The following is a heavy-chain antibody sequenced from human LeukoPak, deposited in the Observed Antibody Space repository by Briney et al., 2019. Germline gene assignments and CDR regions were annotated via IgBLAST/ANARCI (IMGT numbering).Heavy chain of an antibody. CDR1: GYTFTGYY. CDR2: INPNSGGT. D-gene: IGHD1-26*01. Sequence: ASVKVSCKASGYTFTGYYMHWVRQAPGQGLEWMGWINPNSGGTNYAQKFQGRVTMTRDTPISTAYMELSRLRSDDTAVYYCASSATKLSSFDYWGQGTLVTVSS. J-gene: IGHJ4*02. V-gene: IGHV1-2*02. CDR3: ASSATKLSSFDY.